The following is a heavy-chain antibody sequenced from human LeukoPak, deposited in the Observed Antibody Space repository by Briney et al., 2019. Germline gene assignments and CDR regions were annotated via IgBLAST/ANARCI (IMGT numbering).Heavy chain of an antibody. Sequence: SETLSLTCAVYGGSFSGYYWSGIRSPPGKGREGFGEINHSGSTNYNPSLKSRVTISVDTSKNQFSLQLSSVTAADTAVYYCARLLRYFDVYYYYMDVWGKGTTVTISS. CDR2: INHSGST. CDR3: ARLLRYFDVYYYYMDV. CDR1: GGSFSGYY. J-gene: IGHJ6*03. V-gene: IGHV4-34*01. D-gene: IGHD3-9*01.